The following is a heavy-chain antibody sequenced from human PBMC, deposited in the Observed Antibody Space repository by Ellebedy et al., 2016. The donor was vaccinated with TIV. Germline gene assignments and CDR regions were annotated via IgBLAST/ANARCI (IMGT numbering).Heavy chain of an antibody. CDR1: GFTFSTYS. J-gene: IGHJ4*02. D-gene: IGHD4-17*01. Sequence: GESLKISCGASGFTFSTYSMNWVRQAPGKGLEWVSSIDSRSTYIRYADSVKGRFTISRDNAKNSLSLQMNSLRAEDTAVYYCATAYGDYQRAFESWGQGTLVTVSS. CDR3: ATAYGDYQRAFES. V-gene: IGHV3-21*01. CDR2: IDSRSTYI.